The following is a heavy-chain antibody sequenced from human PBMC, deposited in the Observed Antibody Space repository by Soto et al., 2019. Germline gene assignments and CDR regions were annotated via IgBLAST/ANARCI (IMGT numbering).Heavy chain of an antibody. J-gene: IGHJ4*02. CDR1: GGSMSSHY. D-gene: IGHD3-16*01. V-gene: IGHV4-59*11. CDR2: ISYSGST. Sequence: ETLSLTCTVSGGSMSSHYWTWLRQPPGKGLEWIGYISYSGSTYYNPSLKSRVTISADTSRNQFSLKLSSVIAADTAVYYCARADPDASVGYWGQGILVTVSS. CDR3: ARADPDASVGY.